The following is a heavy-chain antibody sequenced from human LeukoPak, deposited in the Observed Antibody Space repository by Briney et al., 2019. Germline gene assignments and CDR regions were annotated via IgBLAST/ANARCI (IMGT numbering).Heavy chain of an antibody. CDR3: ARETSGYYYGSGSLDY. CDR1: GFTFSSYE. D-gene: IGHD3-10*01. V-gene: IGHV3-48*03. CDR2: ISSSGSTI. Sequence: GGSLRLSCAASGFTFSSYEMNWVRQAPGKGLEWVSYISSSGSTIYYAGSVKGRFTISRDNAKNSLYLQMNSLRAEDTAVYYCARETSGYYYGSGSLDYWGQGTLVTVSS. J-gene: IGHJ4*02.